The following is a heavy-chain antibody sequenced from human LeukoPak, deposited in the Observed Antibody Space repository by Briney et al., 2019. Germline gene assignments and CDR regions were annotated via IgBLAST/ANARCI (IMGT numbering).Heavy chain of an antibody. CDR1: GFTFNNYA. V-gene: IGHV3-23*01. D-gene: IGHD1-26*01. J-gene: IGHJ4*03. CDR2: ITGSGGST. CDR3: AKSRGFSGTYPSDY. Sequence: GGSLRLSCAASGFTFNNYAMKWVRQPPGKGLEWVSSITGSGGSTYSADSVKGRFTISRDNSKGTLYLQVNSLRADDTVVYYCAKSRGFSGTYPSDYWGQGTLVTVSS.